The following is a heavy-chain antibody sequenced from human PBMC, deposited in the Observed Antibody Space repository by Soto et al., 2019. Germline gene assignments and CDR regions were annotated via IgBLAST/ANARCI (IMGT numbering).Heavy chain of an antibody. CDR3: ARGPPTIFGVVISYNWFDP. D-gene: IGHD3-3*01. Sequence: GASVKVSCKASGGTFSSYAISWVRQAPGQGLEWMGGIIPIFGTANYAQKFQGRVTITADESTSTAYMELSSLRSEDTAVYYCARGPPTIFGVVISYNWFDPWGQGTLVTVSS. J-gene: IGHJ5*02. V-gene: IGHV1-69*13. CDR2: IIPIFGTA. CDR1: GGTFSSYA.